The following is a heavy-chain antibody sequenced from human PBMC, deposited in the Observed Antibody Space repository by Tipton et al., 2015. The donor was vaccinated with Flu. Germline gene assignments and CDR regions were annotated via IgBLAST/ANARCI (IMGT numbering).Heavy chain of an antibody. Sequence: TLSLTCSVSADSISSNYWSWIRQSPGKGLEWIGYIYNTWSTNYNPSLKSRVTISVDTSKNQFSLNLRSVTAADTAVYYCARRDHGLDVWGQGTTVSVS. CDR1: ADSISSNY. J-gene: IGHJ6*02. V-gene: IGHV4-59*08. D-gene: IGHD2-8*01. CDR3: ARRDHGLDV. CDR2: IYNTWST.